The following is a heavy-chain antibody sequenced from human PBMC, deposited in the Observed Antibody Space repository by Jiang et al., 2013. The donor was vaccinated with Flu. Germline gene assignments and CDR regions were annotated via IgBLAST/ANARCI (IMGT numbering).Heavy chain of an antibody. CDR2: ISVRSGTA. V-gene: IGHV1-18*01. J-gene: IGHJ6*02. CDR1: GYSFSVYD. D-gene: IGHD6-13*01. CDR3: AREPLIADHYGMDV. Sequence: SGAEVKKPGASIKVSCRASGYSFSVYDINWVRQAPGQGLEWLGWISVRSGTANYAETLHDRGTMTIDTSTSTAYMELRSLRSDDTAVYYCAREPLIADHYGMDVWGQGTTVTVSS.